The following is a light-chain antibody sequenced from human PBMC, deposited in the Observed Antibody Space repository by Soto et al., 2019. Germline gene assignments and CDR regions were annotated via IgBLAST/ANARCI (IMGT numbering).Light chain of an antibody. CDR2: GAS. CDR3: QQYGSSPFT. V-gene: IGKV3-20*01. Sequence: ETVLTQSPGTLSLSPGERATLSCRATQSVISRFLAWYQQKPGQAPRLLIYGASSRATGIPDRFSGSGSGTDFTLTISRLEPEDFAVFYCQQYGSSPFTFGQGTKLEIK. J-gene: IGKJ2*01. CDR1: QSVISRF.